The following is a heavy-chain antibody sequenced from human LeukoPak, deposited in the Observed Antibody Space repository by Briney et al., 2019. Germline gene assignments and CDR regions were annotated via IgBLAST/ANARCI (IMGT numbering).Heavy chain of an antibody. D-gene: IGHD3-22*01. J-gene: IGHJ4*02. CDR1: GGSISSGDYY. V-gene: IGHV4-30-4*01. Sequence: SETLSLTCTVSGGSISSGDYYWSWIRQPPGKGLECMGYIDYSGSTYDNPSLKSRVTMSVDTSKNQSSLKLSSVNAADTAVYYCARVLEVQAPSYYYDSNGYYLLDYWGQGTLVTVSS. CDR3: ARVLEVQAPSYYYDSNGYYLLDY. CDR2: IDYSGST.